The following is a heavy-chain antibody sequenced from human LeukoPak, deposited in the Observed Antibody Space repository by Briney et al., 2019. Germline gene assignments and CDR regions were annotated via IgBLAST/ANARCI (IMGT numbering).Heavy chain of an antibody. CDR1: GYIFTGYY. Sequence: ASVTVSCKASGYIFTGYYMHWVRQAPGQGLEWMGWINPNSGGTNSAQKFRGRVTMTRDTSISTAYMELSRLTSDDTAVYYCARHPYSGSYHFDYWGQGTLVTVSS. CDR2: INPNSGGT. J-gene: IGHJ4*02. CDR3: ARHPYSGSYHFDY. V-gene: IGHV1-2*02. D-gene: IGHD1-26*01.